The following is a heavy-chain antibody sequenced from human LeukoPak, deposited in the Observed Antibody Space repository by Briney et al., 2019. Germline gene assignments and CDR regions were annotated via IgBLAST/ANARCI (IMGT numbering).Heavy chain of an antibody. CDR1: GYTFTGYY. J-gene: IGHJ6*02. CDR2: INPNSGGT. CDR3: ARDVDPRTTVTTDYYGMDV. D-gene: IGHD4-17*01. Sequence: ASVKVSCKASGYTFTGYYMHWVRQAPGQGREWMGWINPNSGGTNYAQKFQGWVTMTRDTSISTAYMELSRLRSDDTAVYYCARDVDPRTTVTTDYYGMDVWGQGTTVTVSS. V-gene: IGHV1-2*04.